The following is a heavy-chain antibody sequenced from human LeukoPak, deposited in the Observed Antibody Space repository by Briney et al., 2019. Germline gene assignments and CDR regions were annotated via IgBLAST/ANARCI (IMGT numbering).Heavy chain of an antibody. CDR3: VRDYRGGWNDY. Sequence: PGGSLRLSCVATGFTFTKHWMSWVRQSRGKGLECVAKIREDGNGRHYVDSVKGRFTISRDNARNSLYLQMNNVRVDDTAVYYCVRDYRGGWNDYWGQGTQVTVSS. V-gene: IGHV3-7*01. CDR2: IREDGNGR. J-gene: IGHJ4*02. D-gene: IGHD1-26*01. CDR1: GFTFTKHW.